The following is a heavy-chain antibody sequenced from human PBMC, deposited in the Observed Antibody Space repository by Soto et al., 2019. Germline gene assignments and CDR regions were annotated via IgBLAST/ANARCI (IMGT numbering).Heavy chain of an antibody. V-gene: IGHV4-31*03. CDR3: ARTVAGTYFFDY. J-gene: IGHJ4*02. D-gene: IGHD6-19*01. CDR1: GGSISSGYY. Sequence: SDTLSLTCTVSGGSISSGYYWSWIRQYPGKGLEWIGYIYYSGNTYYNPSLKSRVSISLDTSKSQFSLKLDSVTAADTAVYYCARTVAGTYFFDYWGQGTLVTVSS. CDR2: IYYSGNT.